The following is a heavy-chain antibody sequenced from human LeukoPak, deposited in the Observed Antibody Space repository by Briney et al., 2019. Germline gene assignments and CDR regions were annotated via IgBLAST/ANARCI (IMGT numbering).Heavy chain of an antibody. V-gene: IGHV1-69*01. CDR3: ATSSDAMTSTTFDI. J-gene: IGHJ3*02. CDR2: IIPIIGAA. Sequence: SVKVSCNASGGTFSNYVLSWGRQAPGQGREWVGGIIPIIGAANYAQKFQGRVTITVDESTSTAYLEVRTLRSEDTALYYCATSSDAMTSTTFDIWGQGTMVSVSS. CDR1: GGTFSNYV. D-gene: IGHD2-2*01.